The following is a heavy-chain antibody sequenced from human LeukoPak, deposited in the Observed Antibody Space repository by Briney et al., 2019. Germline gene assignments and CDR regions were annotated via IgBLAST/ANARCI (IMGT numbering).Heavy chain of an antibody. CDR1: GGSISGSNW. D-gene: IGHD5-12*01. V-gene: IGHV4-4*02. Sequence: PSETLSLTGSVSGGSISGSNWWSWVRQSPGKGLEWLGEIFHIGTTNYNPSLKSRITISLDKSKKQFSLKLTSVTAADTAVYYCARDRSKYPASHNSYDSYYGMDVWGQGTAVTVSS. J-gene: IGHJ6*02. CDR3: ARDRSKYPASHNSYDSYYGMDV. CDR2: IFHIGTT.